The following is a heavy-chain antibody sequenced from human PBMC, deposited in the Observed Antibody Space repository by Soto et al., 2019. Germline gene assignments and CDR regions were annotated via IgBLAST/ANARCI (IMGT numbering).Heavy chain of an antibody. CDR3: AKEGAPRYCGRSSCRPAGAY. V-gene: IGHV3-30*18. Sequence: QVQLVESGGGVVQPGRSLRLSCAGSGFTFSNYGLHWVRQAPGKGLEWVAVISYDGSHKYYADSVKGRFTISRDNSNNMLYLQMDSLRAEDTAVYYCAKEGAPRYCGRSSCRPAGAYWGQGTLVPVSS. J-gene: IGHJ4*02. CDR1: GFTFSNYG. D-gene: IGHD2-15*01. CDR2: ISYDGSHK.